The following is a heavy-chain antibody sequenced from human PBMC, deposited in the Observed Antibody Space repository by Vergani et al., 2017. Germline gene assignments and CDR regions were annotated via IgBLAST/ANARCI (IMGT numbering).Heavy chain of an antibody. Sequence: QVPLVQSGAEVKKPGASVKLSCKASGYTFTSYDINWVRQATGQGLEWMGWMNPNSGNTGYAQKYQARVTMPRNTAISTAYMEVSSLRYEDTAVYYCARGRWGYCSSTSGYTSGFDPWGQGTLVTVSS. D-gene: IGHD2-2*02. J-gene: IGHJ5*02. V-gene: IGHV1-8*01. CDR2: MNPNSGNT. CDR3: ARGRWGYCSSTSGYTSGFDP. CDR1: GYTFTSYD.